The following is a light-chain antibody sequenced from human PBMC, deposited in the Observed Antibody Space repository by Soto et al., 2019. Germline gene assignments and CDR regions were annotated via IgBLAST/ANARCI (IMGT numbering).Light chain of an antibody. Sequence: QSVLTQPPSVSGAPGQMVTISCTGSSSNIGAGYDVHWYQHFPGTAPKLLIYANNNRPSGVPDRFSGSKSGTSASLAITGLQAEEEAHYYCQSYDNSLSAWVFGGGTKLTVL. CDR3: QSYDNSLSAWV. CDR1: SSNIGAGYD. J-gene: IGLJ3*02. CDR2: ANN. V-gene: IGLV1-40*01.